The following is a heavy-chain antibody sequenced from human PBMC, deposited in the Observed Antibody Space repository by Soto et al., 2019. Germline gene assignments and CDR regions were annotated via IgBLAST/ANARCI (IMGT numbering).Heavy chain of an antibody. Sequence: PSETLSLTCTVSGYSISNGYCWAWIRQSPGKGLEWIGSVYQTVSTYYNPSLESRVTILVDIAKNHFSLRLNSVTAADTAVYFCAREKGHSNPFDFWGPGMLVTVSS. CDR2: VYQTVST. V-gene: IGHV4-38-2*02. CDR3: AREKGHSNPFDF. J-gene: IGHJ4*02. CDR1: GYSISNGYC. D-gene: IGHD4-4*01.